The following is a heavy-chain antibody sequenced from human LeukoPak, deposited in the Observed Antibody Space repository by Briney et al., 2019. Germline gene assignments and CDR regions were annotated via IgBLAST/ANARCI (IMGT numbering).Heavy chain of an antibody. V-gene: IGHV1-69*13. D-gene: IGHD5-12*01. J-gene: IGHJ4*02. CDR3: ARDLSHGYSGYEI. Sequence: SVRVSCKATGGIFSSYDICWVRQAPGQWLEWMGGLIPIFGTANYAQKFQGRVTITADESTSTAYMELSSLRSEDTAVYYCARDLSHGYSGYEIWGQGTLVTVSS. CDR1: GGIFSSYD. CDR2: LIPIFGTA.